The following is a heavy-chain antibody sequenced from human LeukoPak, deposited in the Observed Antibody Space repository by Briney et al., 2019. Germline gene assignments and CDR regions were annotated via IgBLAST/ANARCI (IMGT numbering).Heavy chain of an antibody. D-gene: IGHD2-8*01. Sequence: SGGSLRLSCAASGFTFSSYWVHWVRQAPGKGLVWVSRINSDGSSTSYADSVKGRFTISRDNSKNTLSLQMSSLRADDTAVYYCAKAAGYCSSTTCPRSAFDIWGQGTMVTVSS. J-gene: IGHJ3*02. CDR3: AKAAGYCSSTTCPRSAFDI. CDR1: GFTFSSYW. V-gene: IGHV3-74*01. CDR2: INSDGSST.